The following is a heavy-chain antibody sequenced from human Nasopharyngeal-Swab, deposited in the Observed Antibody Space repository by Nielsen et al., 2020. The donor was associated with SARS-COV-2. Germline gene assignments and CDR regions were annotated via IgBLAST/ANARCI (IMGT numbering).Heavy chain of an antibody. J-gene: IGHJ4*02. CDR1: GFTFSSYA. V-gene: IGHV3-30*04. CDR3: ARARGGSYYYGFDY. Sequence: LSLTCAASGFTFSSYAMHWVRQAPGKGLEWVAVISYDGSSKYYADSVKGRFTISRDNSKNTLYLQMNSLRAEDTAVYYCARARGGSYYYGFDYWGQGTLVTVSS. CDR2: ISYDGSSK. D-gene: IGHD1-26*01.